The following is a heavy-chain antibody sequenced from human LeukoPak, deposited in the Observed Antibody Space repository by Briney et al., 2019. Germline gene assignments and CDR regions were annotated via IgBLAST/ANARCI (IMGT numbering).Heavy chain of an antibody. V-gene: IGHV4-59*01. D-gene: IGHD3-10*01. CDR2: IYYSGST. J-gene: IGHJ6*03. Sequence: SETLSHTCTVSGGSISSYYWSWIRQPPGKGLEWIGYIYYSGSTNYNPSLKSRVTISVDTSKNQFSLKLSSVTAADTAVYYCARDTYYYGSGSCGYYYYYMDVWGKGTTVTVSS. CDR1: GGSISSYY. CDR3: ARDTYYYGSGSCGYYYYYMDV.